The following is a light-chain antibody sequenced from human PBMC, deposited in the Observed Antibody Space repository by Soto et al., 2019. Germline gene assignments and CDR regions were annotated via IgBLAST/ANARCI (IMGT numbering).Light chain of an antibody. J-gene: IGKJ1*01. Sequence: EIVLTQSPGTLSLSPGERATLSCRASHTLSSYLAWYQQKPGQAPRLLIYGSSTRATGIPDRFSGSGSGTDVTLTISRLEPEDFAVYYCQQYGSSPQTFGQGTKVEIK. CDR3: QQYGSSPQT. CDR1: HTLSSY. V-gene: IGKV3-20*01. CDR2: GSS.